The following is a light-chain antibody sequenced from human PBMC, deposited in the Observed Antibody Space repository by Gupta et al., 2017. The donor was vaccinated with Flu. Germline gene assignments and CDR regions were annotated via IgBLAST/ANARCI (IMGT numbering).Light chain of an antibody. V-gene: IGLV1-44*01. CDR2: RTN. J-gene: IGLJ2*01. CDR3: AAWDDSLNAKV. CDR1: STNIGGNN. Sequence: QSVLTQPPSPSGSPGHRVTISCSASSTNIGGNNVNWYQQLTGTAPKVVIYRTNQRPSGVPDRFSGSKSGTSASLAISGLQSADEADYYCAAWDDSLNAKVFGGGTKLTVL.